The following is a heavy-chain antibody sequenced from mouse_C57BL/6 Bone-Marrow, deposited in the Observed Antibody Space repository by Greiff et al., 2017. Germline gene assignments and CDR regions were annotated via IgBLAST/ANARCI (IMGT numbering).Heavy chain of an antibody. CDR2: IDPENGHT. CDR1: GFNIKNTY. V-gene: IGHV14-3*01. CDR3: SHCGSSYLYYAMYY. D-gene: IGHD1-1*01. Sequence: VQLKPSVAELVRPGASVKLSCTASGFNIKNTYMPWVKQRPDQGLEWIGRIDPENGHTKYDQKFQGKATITADTSSTTAYLQLSSLTSEDTAIYYCSHCGSSYLYYAMYYWGQATSVTVSS. J-gene: IGHJ4*01.